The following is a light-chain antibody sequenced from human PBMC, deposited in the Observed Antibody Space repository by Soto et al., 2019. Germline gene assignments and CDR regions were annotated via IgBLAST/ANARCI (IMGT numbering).Light chain of an antibody. CDR3: HQYATSSPT. CDR1: QSISVY. V-gene: IGKV1-5*01. J-gene: IGKJ2*01. CDR2: GGS. Sequence: DIQMTQSPSTLSASVGDRVTITCRASQSISVYLAWYQQRPREAPKLLIYGGSSLESGVPSRFSGSGSGTEFPLTISSQQHTDFATYYCHQYATSSPTFGQGTKLEI.